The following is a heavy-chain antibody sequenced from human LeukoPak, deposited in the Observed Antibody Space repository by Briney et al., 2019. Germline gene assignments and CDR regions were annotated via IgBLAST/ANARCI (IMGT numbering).Heavy chain of an antibody. Sequence: GGSLRLSCSASGFTFNTYGMHWVRQAPGKGLEWVAFIRYDGSDKYYADSVKGRFTISRDNSKNTLYLQMNSLRAEDTAVYYCAKDRNIVVVPAAGSYFDYWGQGTLVTVSS. J-gene: IGHJ4*02. CDR2: IRYDGSDK. D-gene: IGHD2-2*01. CDR1: GFTFNTYG. CDR3: AKDRNIVVVPAAGSYFDY. V-gene: IGHV3-30*02.